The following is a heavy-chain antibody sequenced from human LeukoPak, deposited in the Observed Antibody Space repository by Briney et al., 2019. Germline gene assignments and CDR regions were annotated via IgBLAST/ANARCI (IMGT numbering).Heavy chain of an antibody. J-gene: IGHJ4*02. CDR3: ARLRAKTIRYFDY. V-gene: IGHV4-39*01. D-gene: IGHD3-9*01. CDR2: IYYSGST. Sequence: PSETLSLTCTVSGGSISSSSYYWGWIRQPPGKGLEWIGSIYYSGSTYYNPSLKSRVTISVDTSKNQFSLKLSSVTAADTAVYYCARLRAKTIRYFDYWGQGTLVTVSS. CDR1: GGSISSSSYY.